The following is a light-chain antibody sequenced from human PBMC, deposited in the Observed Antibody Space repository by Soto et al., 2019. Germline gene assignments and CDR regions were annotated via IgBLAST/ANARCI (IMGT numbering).Light chain of an antibody. J-gene: IGKJ5*01. CDR1: QTVSSN. Sequence: EIVMTQSPATLSVSPGETATLSCRASQTVSSNLAWYHQKPGQAPRLLIYDASNRATGIPARFSGSGSGTDFTLTISSLEPEDFAVYYCQQRSDWPPITFGQGTRLEIK. CDR3: QQRSDWPPIT. V-gene: IGKV3-11*01. CDR2: DAS.